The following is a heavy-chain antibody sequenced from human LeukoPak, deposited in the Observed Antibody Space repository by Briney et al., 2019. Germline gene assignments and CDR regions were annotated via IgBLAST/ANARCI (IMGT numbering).Heavy chain of an antibody. J-gene: IGHJ4*01. Sequence: GGSLRLSCAASGFTFSSHWMHWVRQAPGEGLVCVSRINTDGSGTDYADSVKGRFTISRDDSKNTLYLQMNSLRAEDTAVYYCTRVLSGTFDYWGQGTLVTVS. CDR3: TRVLSGTFDY. V-gene: IGHV3-74*01. CDR1: GFTFSSHW. D-gene: IGHD1-26*01. CDR2: INTDGSGT.